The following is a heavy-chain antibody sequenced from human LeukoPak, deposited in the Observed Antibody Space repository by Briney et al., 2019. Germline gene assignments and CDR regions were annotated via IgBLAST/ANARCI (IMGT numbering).Heavy chain of an antibody. CDR3: AKDKARYYGSGSTIDY. Sequence: PGGSLRLSCAASGFTFSSYGMHWVRQGPGKGLEWVAVISYDGSNKYYADSVKGRFTISRDNSKNTLYLQMNSLRAEDTAVYYCAKDKARYYGSGSTIDYWGQGTLVTVSS. J-gene: IGHJ4*02. CDR2: ISYDGSNK. V-gene: IGHV3-30*18. D-gene: IGHD3-10*01. CDR1: GFTFSSYG.